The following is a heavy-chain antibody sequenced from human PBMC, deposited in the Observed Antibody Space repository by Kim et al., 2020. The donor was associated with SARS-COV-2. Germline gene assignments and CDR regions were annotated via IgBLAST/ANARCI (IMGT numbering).Heavy chain of an antibody. CDR2: IKQDASET. Sequence: GGSLRLSCATSGFTFSSFWMSWVRQAPGKGLEWVANIKQDASETYHVDSVEGRFTISRDNTKNLLHLQMDSLRVEDTATYYCARGPLRSPMVLVSYYFDYWGQGTLVTVSS. D-gene: IGHD3-22*01. V-gene: IGHV3-7*05. J-gene: IGHJ4*02. CDR1: GFTFSSFW. CDR3: ARGPLRSPMVLVSYYFDY.